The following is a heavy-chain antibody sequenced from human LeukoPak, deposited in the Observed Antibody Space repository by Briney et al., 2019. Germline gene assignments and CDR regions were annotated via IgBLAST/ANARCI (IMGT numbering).Heavy chain of an antibody. Sequence: QAGGSLRLSCAASGFTFSRFPMHWVRQAPGKGLEWVAVISYDGSNKYYADSVKGRFTISRDNSKHTVSLQMNSLRGEDTAVYYCAKDDAWGRYKDWGQGTLVTVSS. V-gene: IGHV3-30*04. CDR2: ISYDGSNK. D-gene: IGHD3-16*01. CDR3: AKDDAWGRYKD. CDR1: GFTFSRFP. J-gene: IGHJ1*01.